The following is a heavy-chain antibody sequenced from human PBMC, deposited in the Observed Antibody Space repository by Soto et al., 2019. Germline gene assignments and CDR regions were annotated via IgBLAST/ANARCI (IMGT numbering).Heavy chain of an antibody. CDR1: DYSISDGYY. Sequence: SETLSLTCVVSDYSISDGYYWGWVLQPPGKGLEWIGSFFHSGNSYYNPSLKSRVTISMDTSENQFSLKLTSVTAADTAVYYCARSLHVTVAGYFDSWGHGALVTVSS. CDR3: ARSLHVTVAGYFDS. V-gene: IGHV4-38-2*01. J-gene: IGHJ4*01. D-gene: IGHD6-19*01. CDR2: FFHSGNS.